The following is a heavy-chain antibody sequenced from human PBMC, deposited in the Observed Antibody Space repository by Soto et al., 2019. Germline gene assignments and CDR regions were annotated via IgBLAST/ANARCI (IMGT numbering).Heavy chain of an antibody. CDR2: MYYSGGT. CDR3: ARLDRFLEYFNH. Sequence: SETLCLTCRVSGVTISISICYWGWVSQPPGKGLEWIASMYYSGGTYYNPSLKSRATISVDKSKNQFSLKLTSATAADTAVYYCARLDRFLEYFNHWGQGTLVTVSS. J-gene: IGHJ1*01. D-gene: IGHD3-3*01. V-gene: IGHV4-39*01. CDR1: GVTISISICY.